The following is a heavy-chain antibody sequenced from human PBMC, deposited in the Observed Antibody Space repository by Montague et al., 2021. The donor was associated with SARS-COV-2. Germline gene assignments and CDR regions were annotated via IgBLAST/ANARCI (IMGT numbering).Heavy chain of an antibody. V-gene: IGHV3-48*03. Sequence: SLRLSCAASGFTFSSYEMNWVRQAPGKGLEWVSYISSSGSTIYYADSVKGRFTISRDNAKNSLYLQRNSLRAEDTAVYCCAATSGDIVVVVAAYYGMDVWGQGTTVTVSS. J-gene: IGHJ6*02. CDR1: GFTFSSYE. CDR2: ISSSGSTI. D-gene: IGHD2-15*01. CDR3: AATSGDIVVVVAAYYGMDV.